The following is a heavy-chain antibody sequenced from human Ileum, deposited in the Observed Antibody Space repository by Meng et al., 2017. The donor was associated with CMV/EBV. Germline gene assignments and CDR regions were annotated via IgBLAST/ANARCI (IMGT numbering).Heavy chain of an antibody. CDR1: GDPIGMGSNS. D-gene: IGHD1-26*01. Sequence: DSIPRLVEPGETLALTCTASGDPIGMGSNSVAWFGQPPGKRLEWFGSMYFSGIADYNPSLKSRVTLSLHATQKQFSLRLTSVTAADSAVYFCARDLTNKWFYYWGQGTLVTVSS. V-gene: IGHV4-39*07. CDR2: MYFSGIA. CDR3: ARDLTNKWFYY. J-gene: IGHJ4*02.